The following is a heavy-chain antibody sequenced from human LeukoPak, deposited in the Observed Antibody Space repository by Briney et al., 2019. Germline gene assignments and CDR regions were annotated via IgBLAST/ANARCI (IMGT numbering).Heavy chain of an antibody. CDR3: ARGIVVGATAGEGFDI. CDR2: ISGSGSHI. J-gene: IGHJ3*02. V-gene: IGHV3-21*01. Sequence: GGSLRLSCAASGFTFSTYSMNWVRRAPGKGLEWVSSISGSGSHIYYADSVKGRFTISRDNAKNSLYLQMNSLRAEDTAVYYCARGIVVGATAGEGFDIWGQGTMVTVSS. D-gene: IGHD1-26*01. CDR1: GFTFSTYS.